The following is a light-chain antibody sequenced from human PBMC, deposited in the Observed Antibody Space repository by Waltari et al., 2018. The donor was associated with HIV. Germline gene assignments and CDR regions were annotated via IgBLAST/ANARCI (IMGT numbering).Light chain of an antibody. Sequence: QSVVTQPPSVSAAPGQRVTISCSGSTSHIANNYVSWYLQLPGSAPKLLIYETTKRPSGIPDRFSGSKSGTTATLGITGLQTGDEAVYYCGTWDNSLRAGVFGGGTKLTVL. J-gene: IGLJ2*01. V-gene: IGLV1-51*02. CDR3: GTWDNSLRAGV. CDR1: TSHIANNY. CDR2: ETT.